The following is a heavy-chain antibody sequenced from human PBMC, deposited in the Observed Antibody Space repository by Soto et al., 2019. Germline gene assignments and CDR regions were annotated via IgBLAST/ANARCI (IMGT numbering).Heavy chain of an antibody. D-gene: IGHD6-19*01. V-gene: IGHV4-34*01. J-gene: IGHJ3*01. CDR2: VNHNGRN. CDR3: ARGGSSDWQVAFDF. CDR1: GGSFSGYF. Sequence: SETLSLTCDVYGGSFSGYFWNWIRQSPGKGLEWIGKVNHNGRNNYNPSLKSRVTISLDMSKKQISLKLTSVTAADTAVYYCARGGSSDWQVAFDFWGQGTMVTVS.